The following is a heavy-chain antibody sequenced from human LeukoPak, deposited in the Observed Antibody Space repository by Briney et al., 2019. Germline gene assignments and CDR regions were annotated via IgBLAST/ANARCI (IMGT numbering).Heavy chain of an antibody. V-gene: IGHV4-30-2*01. Sequence: SQTLSLTCAVSGGSISSGGYSWSWIRQPPGKGLEWIGYIYHSGSTYYNPSLKSRVTISVDRSKNQFSLKLSSVTAADTAVYYCATSSGSYSHFDYWGQGTLVTVSS. CDR3: ATSSGSYSHFDY. CDR2: IYHSGST. CDR1: GGSISSGGYS. D-gene: IGHD3-10*01. J-gene: IGHJ4*02.